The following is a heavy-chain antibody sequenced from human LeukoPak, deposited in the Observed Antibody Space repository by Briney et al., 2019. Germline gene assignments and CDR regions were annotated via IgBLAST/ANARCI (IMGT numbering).Heavy chain of an antibody. D-gene: IGHD3-10*01. CDR3: AKGKNTGSYLSHVDY. CDR2: ISSSSSYI. J-gene: IGHJ4*02. V-gene: IGHV3-21*04. CDR1: GFTFSRYS. Sequence: GGSLRLSCAASGFTFSRYSMNWVRQAPGKGLEWVSSISSSSSYIYYADSVKGRFTISRDNAKNSLYLQMNSLRTEDTALYYCAKGKNTGSYLSHVDYWGQGTLVTVSS.